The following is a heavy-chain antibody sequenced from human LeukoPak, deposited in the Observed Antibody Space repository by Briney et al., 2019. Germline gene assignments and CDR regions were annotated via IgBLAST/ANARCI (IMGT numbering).Heavy chain of an antibody. CDR2: IYTSGST. V-gene: IGHV4-4*07. Sequence: SETLSLTCTVSGGSISSYYWSWIRQPAGKGLEWIGCIYTSGSTNYNPSLKSRVTMSVDTSKNQFSLKLSSVTAADTAVYYCARDGSPITMIAPFDYWGQGTLVTVSS. CDR3: ARDGSPITMIAPFDY. D-gene: IGHD3-22*01. CDR1: GGSISSYY. J-gene: IGHJ4*02.